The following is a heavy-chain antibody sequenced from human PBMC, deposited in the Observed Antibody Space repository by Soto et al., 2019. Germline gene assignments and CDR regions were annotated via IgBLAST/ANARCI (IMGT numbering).Heavy chain of an antibody. J-gene: IGHJ6*02. CDR1: GGTFSSYA. Sequence: QVQLVQSGAEVKKPGSSVKVSCKASGGTFSSYAFSWVRQAPGQGLEWMGGIIPIYGATNYAQNFQGRVTMTADEVTITAEESTSTADMELSSLRSEDTAVYYCARGYSYGLYYYGMDVWGQGTTVTVSS. V-gene: IGHV1-69*12. CDR3: ARGYSYGLYYYGMDV. D-gene: IGHD5-18*01. CDR2: IIPIYGAT.